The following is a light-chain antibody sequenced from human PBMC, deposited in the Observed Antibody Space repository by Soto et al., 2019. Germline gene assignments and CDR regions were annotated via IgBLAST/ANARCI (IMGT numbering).Light chain of an antibody. CDR1: QIVYNGY. CDR3: QQYVSSPRT. V-gene: IGKV3-20*01. Sequence: ENVLTQSPGTLSLSPGERATLSCRASQIVYNGYLAWYQQKPGQPPRLLIYGASSRATGIPDRFSGSGSGTDFTLTINRLQPEDFVVYYCQQYVSSPRTFGQGTRVEIK. CDR2: GAS. J-gene: IGKJ1*01.